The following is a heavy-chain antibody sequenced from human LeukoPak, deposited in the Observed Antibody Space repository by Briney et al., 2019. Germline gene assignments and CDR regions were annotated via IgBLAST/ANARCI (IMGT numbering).Heavy chain of an antibody. Sequence: SETLSLTCTVSGGSISSYYWSWIRQPPGKGLEWIGYIYYGGSTNSNPSLKSRVTISVDTSKNQFSLKLSSVTAADTAVYYCARHQGFDILTGYPTDYYGMDVWGQGTTVTVSS. CDR2: IYYGGST. D-gene: IGHD3-9*01. CDR3: ARHQGFDILTGYPTDYYGMDV. V-gene: IGHV4-59*08. CDR1: GGSISSYY. J-gene: IGHJ6*02.